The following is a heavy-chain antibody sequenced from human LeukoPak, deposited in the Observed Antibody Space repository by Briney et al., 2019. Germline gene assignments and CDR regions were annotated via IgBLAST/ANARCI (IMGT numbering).Heavy chain of an antibody. CDR3: ATGVATAFTY. J-gene: IGHJ4*02. CDR1: GYTFTDYY. CDR2: VNPDSGDS. V-gene: IGHV1-2*02. Sequence: ASVKVSCKASGYTFTDYYIHWVRQAPGQGLEWMAFVNPDSGDSYSAPKFQGRVTTTRDTSITTASMELKWLTSDDTAVYYCATGVATAFTYWGQGTLLTVSS. D-gene: IGHD5-12*01.